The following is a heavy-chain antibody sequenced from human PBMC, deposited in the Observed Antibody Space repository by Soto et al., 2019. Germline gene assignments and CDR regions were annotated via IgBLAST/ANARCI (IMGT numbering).Heavy chain of an antibody. D-gene: IGHD1-26*01. CDR3: ARERSYHRYLDY. CDR1: GFTFSSYE. V-gene: IGHV3-48*03. J-gene: IGHJ4*02. CDR2: ISSSGRTI. Sequence: EVQLVESGGGLVQPGGSLSLACAASGFTFSSYEMNWVRPAPGKGLEWVSYISSSGRTIYYADSVKGRFTISRDNAKNSLYLQMNSLRAEDTAVYYCARERSYHRYLDYWFQGTLVTVSS.